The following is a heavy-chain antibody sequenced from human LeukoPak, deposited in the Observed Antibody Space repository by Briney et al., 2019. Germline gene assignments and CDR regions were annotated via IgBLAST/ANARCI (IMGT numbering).Heavy chain of an antibody. D-gene: IGHD6-19*01. CDR3: ARHSSDNYGPFDY. J-gene: IGHJ4*02. Sequence: SETLSLTCTVSGGSISSNYWSWIRQPAGQGLGWIGRIYTSGSTNYNPSLKSRVTMSVDTSKNQFSLKLSSVTAADTAVYFCARHSSDNYGPFDYWGQGTLVTVSS. CDR2: IYTSGST. CDR1: GGSISSNY. V-gene: IGHV4-4*07.